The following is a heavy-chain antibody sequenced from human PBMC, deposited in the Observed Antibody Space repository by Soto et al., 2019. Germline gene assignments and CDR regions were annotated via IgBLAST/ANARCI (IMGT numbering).Heavy chain of an antibody. J-gene: IGHJ3*02. CDR3: AKDPRFLEWLSKGGAFDI. CDR2: ISGSGGST. V-gene: IGHV3-23*01. CDR1: GFTFSSYA. Sequence: GGSLRLSCAASGFTFSSYAMSWVRQAPGKGLEWVSAISGSGGSTYYADSVKGRFTISRDNSKNTLYLQMNSLRAEDTAVYYCAKDPRFLEWLSKGGAFDIWGQGTMVTVSS. D-gene: IGHD3-3*01.